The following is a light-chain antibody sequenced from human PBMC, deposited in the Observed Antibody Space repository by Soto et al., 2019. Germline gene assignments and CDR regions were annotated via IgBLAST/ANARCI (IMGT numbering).Light chain of an antibody. CDR2: HVS. CDR1: SSDVGGYNY. Sequence: QSALTQPASVSGSPGQSITISCTGTSSDVGGYNYVSWYQQHPGKAPKLMIYHVSNRPSGVSNRFSGSKSGNTASLTISGLQAEDEADYCCSSYTSSSTLEVFGTGTKLTVL. J-gene: IGLJ1*01. V-gene: IGLV2-14*01. CDR3: SSYTSSSTLEV.